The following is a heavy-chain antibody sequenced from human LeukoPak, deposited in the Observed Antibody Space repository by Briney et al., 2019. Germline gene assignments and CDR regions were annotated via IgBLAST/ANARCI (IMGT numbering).Heavy chain of an antibody. CDR2: ISSHSIYI. CDR3: ARDSGPADPEAFDI. J-gene: IGHJ3*02. Sequence: GGSLRLSCAASGFTFRTYSMNWVRQAPGKGLEWVSTISSHSIYIYYADSVKGRFTISRDNAKNLLYLQMDSLRADDTAVYYCARDSGPADPEAFDIWGQGTMVTVSS. D-gene: IGHD1-14*01. CDR1: GFTFRTYS. V-gene: IGHV3-21*01.